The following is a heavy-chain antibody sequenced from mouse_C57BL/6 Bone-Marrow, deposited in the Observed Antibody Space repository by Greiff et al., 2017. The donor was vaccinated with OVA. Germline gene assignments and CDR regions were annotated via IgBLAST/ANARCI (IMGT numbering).Heavy chain of an antibody. D-gene: IGHD4-1*01. V-gene: IGHV5-6*02. CDR2: ISSGGSYT. CDR1: GFTFSSYG. J-gene: IGHJ2*01. Sequence: EVKLVESGGDLVKPGGSLKLSCADSGFTFSSYGMSWVRQTPDKRLEWVATISSGGSYTYYPDSVKGRFTISRDNAKNTLYLQMSSLKSEDTAMYYCAIRTGDFDYWGQCTTLTVSS. CDR3: AIRTGDFDY.